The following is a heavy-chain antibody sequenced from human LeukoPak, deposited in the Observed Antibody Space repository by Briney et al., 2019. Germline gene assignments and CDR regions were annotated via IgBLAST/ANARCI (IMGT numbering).Heavy chain of an antibody. J-gene: IGHJ4*02. CDR2: IFPYKGDT. D-gene: IGHD2/OR15-2a*01. CDR3: TRDHSGNEYDY. V-gene: IGHV1-2*02. Sequence: ASVTVSCKPSGYIFIDYYLHWVRQAPGQGLEWLGWIFPYKGDTNYAEKFQGRVTITSDTSSKTVYMAMRSLRSDDTAVYYCTRDHSGNEYDYWGLGTLVTVSS. CDR1: GYIFIDYY.